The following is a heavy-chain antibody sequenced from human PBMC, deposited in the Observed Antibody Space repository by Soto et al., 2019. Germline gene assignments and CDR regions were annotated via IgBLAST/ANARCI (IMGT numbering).Heavy chain of an antibody. CDR3: ARDPGLAMMARRGFDI. V-gene: IGHV3-30-3*01. Sequence: QVQLVESGGGLVQPGRSLRLSCAASGFTFSTYAMHWCLQAPGKGLEWVALISNDGNINADSVKGRFTISRDNSNNTLYLQMNDLRTEDTALYYCARDPGLAMMARRGFDIWGQGTMVTVSS. CDR1: GFTFSTYA. J-gene: IGHJ3*02. CDR2: ISNDGNI. D-gene: IGHD2-2*01.